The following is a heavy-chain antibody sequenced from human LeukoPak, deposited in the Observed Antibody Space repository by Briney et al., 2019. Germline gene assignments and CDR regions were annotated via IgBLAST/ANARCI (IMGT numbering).Heavy chain of an antibody. CDR3: ATSMELTFDH. V-gene: IGHV3-23*01. Sequence: PGGSLRLSCAASGFTFSSYAMGWVRQAPGKGLEWVSAISGSGGSTYYADSVKGWFTISRDNSKNTLNLQVNSLRVEDTAVYYCATSMELTFDHWGQGTLVTVSS. CDR2: ISGSGGST. D-gene: IGHD1-26*01. CDR1: GFTFSSYA. J-gene: IGHJ4*02.